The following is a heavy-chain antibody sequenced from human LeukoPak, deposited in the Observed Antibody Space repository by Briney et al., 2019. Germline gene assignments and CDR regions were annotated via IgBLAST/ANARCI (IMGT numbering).Heavy chain of an antibody. CDR2: ISSSSSTI. Sequence: GGSLRLSCAASGFTFSSYSMNWVRQAPGKGLEWVSYISSSSSTIYYADSVKGRFTISRDNAKNSLYLQMNSLRAEDTAVYYCAKAMKGYYGSGSYLNPMDVWGKGTTVTVSS. D-gene: IGHD3-10*01. CDR3: AKAMKGYYGSGSYLNPMDV. J-gene: IGHJ6*03. V-gene: IGHV3-48*01. CDR1: GFTFSSYS.